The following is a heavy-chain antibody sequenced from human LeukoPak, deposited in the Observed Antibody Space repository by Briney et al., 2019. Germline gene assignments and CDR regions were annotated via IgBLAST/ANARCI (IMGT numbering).Heavy chain of an antibody. J-gene: IGHJ3*02. CDR1: GFTFSTYF. CDR3: ARERQDTIIHSGAFDI. CDR2: IASDGSHT. Sequence: GRSLRLSCAASGFTFSTYFMHWVRQAPDKGLEWVADIASDGSHTFYVESVKGRFTISRDNSKNTLYLQMNSLRAEDTAVYFCARERQDTIIHSGAFDIWGQGTMVTVSS. D-gene: IGHD3-10*01. V-gene: IGHV3-30-3*01.